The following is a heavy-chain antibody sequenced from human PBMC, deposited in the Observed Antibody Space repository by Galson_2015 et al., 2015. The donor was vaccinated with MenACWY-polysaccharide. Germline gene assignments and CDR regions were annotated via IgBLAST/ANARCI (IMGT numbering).Heavy chain of an antibody. J-gene: IGHJ3*01. D-gene: IGHD3-10*02. V-gene: IGHV3-33*01. CDR1: GLKFRGSG. CDR2: IQYDGSQK. Sequence: LRLSCAAPGLKFRGSGMHWVRQAPGKGLEWVAVIQYDGSQKQYIDSVKGRFTISRDNSKNTLYLEMNSLRAEDTALYYCAREGSRIVFHAFDVWGQGTMVTVSS. CDR3: AREGSRIVFHAFDV.